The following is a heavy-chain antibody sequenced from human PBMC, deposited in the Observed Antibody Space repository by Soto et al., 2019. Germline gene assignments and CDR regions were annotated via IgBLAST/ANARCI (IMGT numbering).Heavy chain of an antibody. CDR3: ARSGNYYDSSGPLDY. D-gene: IGHD3-22*01. Sequence: PSETLSLTCTVSGGSVSSGDYYWSWIRQPPGKGLEWIGYIYYSGSTYYNPSLKSRVTISVDTSKNQFSLKLSSVTAADTAVYYCARSGNYYDSSGPLDYWGQGTLVTVSS. J-gene: IGHJ4*02. CDR2: IYYSGST. CDR1: GGSVSSGDYY. V-gene: IGHV4-30-4*01.